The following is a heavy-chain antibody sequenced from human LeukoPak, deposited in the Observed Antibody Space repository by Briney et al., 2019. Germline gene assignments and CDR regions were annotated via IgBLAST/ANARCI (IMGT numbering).Heavy chain of an antibody. V-gene: IGHV3-23*01. D-gene: IGHD6-19*01. CDR1: GFTFSSYA. Sequence: GGSLRLSCAASGFTFSSYAMNWVRQAPGKGLEWVSAISGSGGSTYYADSVKGRFTISRDNSKNSLYLQMNSLRAEDSALYYCARASAVAGTRDYWGQGTLVTVSS. J-gene: IGHJ4*02. CDR2: ISGSGGST. CDR3: ARASAVAGTRDY.